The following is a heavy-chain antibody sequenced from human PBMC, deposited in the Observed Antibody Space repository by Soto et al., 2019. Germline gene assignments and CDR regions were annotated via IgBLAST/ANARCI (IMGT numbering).Heavy chain of an antibody. J-gene: IGHJ4*02. CDR2: IYFGGRS. Sequence: PSETLSLTCTVSGDSISSGGYYWSWIRQHPGKGLECIGYIYFGGRSYYNPSLESRVTISVDTSQNQFSLKLSSVTAADTAVYYCARVYYDSSGFFTLGNYWGQGTMVTVYS. CDR3: ARVYYDSSGFFTLGNY. D-gene: IGHD3-22*01. CDR1: GDSISSGGYY. V-gene: IGHV4-31*02.